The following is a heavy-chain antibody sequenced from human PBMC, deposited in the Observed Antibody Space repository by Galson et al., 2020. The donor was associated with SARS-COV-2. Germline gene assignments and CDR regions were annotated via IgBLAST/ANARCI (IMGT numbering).Heavy chain of an antibody. CDR3: ARRSLVFEGSGYNLYHFDF. CDR2: IYHTGNT. D-gene: IGHD3-22*01. V-gene: IGHV4-38-2*02. J-gene: IGHJ4*02. CDR1: GFSISGGYF. Sequence: SETLSLTCTVYGFSISGGYFWGWIRQPPGKGVQWIGDIYHTGNTYYNPSLKSRLTISVDTSKNQFSLKLHSVTAADTAVYYCARRSLVFEGSGYNLYHFDFWGQGTLITVSS.